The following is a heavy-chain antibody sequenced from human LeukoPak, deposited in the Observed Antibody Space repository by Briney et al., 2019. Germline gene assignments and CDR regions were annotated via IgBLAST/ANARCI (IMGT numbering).Heavy chain of an antibody. V-gene: IGHV4-30-2*01. CDR3: ARVKTVAGSVDY. D-gene: IGHD6-19*01. CDR2: IYHSGST. J-gene: IGHJ4*02. CDR1: GGSISSGGYS. Sequence: TSETLSLTCAVSGGSISSGGYSWSGIRQPPGKGLEWIGYIYHSGSTYYNPSLKSRVTISVDRSKNQFSLKLSSVTAADTAVYYCARVKTVAGSVDYWGQGTLVTVSS.